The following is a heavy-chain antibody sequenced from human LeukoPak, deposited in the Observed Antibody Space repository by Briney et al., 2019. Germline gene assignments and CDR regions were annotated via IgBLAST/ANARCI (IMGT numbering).Heavy chain of an antibody. Sequence: GGSLRLSCAASGFTFTSYAMSWVRQAPGKGLEWVSAISGSGTSTYYADSMKGRFTISRDNSKNTLYLQMNSLRAEDTAVYHCASGDGVFDYWGQGTLVTVSS. CDR1: GFTFTSYA. V-gene: IGHV3-23*01. J-gene: IGHJ4*02. D-gene: IGHD3-10*01. CDR2: ISGSGTST. CDR3: ASGDGVFDY.